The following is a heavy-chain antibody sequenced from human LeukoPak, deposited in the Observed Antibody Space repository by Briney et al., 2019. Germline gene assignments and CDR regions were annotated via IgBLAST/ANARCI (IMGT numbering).Heavy chain of an antibody. V-gene: IGHV2-5*02. J-gene: IGHJ6*02. CDR2: IYWDDDK. D-gene: IGHD4-17*01. CDR3: AHFATTTSNYYYYYGMDV. CDR1: GFSLSTSGVG. Sequence: SRPTLVNPTQTLTLTCTFSGFSLSTSGVGVRWIRQPPGKALEWLALIYWDDDKRYSPSLKSRLTITKDTSKNQVVLTMTNMDPVDTATYYCAHFATTTSNYYYYYGMDVWGQGTTVIVSS.